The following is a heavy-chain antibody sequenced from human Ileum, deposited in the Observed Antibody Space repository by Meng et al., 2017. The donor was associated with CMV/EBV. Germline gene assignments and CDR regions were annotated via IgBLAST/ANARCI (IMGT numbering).Heavy chain of an antibody. CDR2: ISSGGGGT. Sequence: CEASGFRFSDYEMTWVRQAPGKGLECVSSISSGGGGTYTADSVRGRFTISRDNSRNTLYLQMNSLTVEDTTVYFCAKALSVWTPFDAWGQGTLVTVSS. CDR3: AKALSVWTPFDA. CDR1: GFRFSDYE. J-gene: IGHJ5*02. D-gene: IGHD5/OR15-5a*01. V-gene: IGHV3-23*01.